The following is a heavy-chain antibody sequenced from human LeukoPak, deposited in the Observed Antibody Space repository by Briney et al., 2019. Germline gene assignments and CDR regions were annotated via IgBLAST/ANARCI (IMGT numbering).Heavy chain of an antibody. D-gene: IGHD2-2*01. J-gene: IGHJ4*02. V-gene: IGHV3-23*01. CDR1: GFTFSSDA. Sequence: TLRLSCAASGFTFSSDAMRCVCQAPRERLEWGSAISGSGGSTYYADSVKGRFTISRDNSKNTLYLQMNSLRAEDTAVYYCTNSYSSSTSCYLYYFDYWGKGTLVTVSS. CDR2: ISGSGGST. CDR3: TNSYSSSTSCYLYYFDY.